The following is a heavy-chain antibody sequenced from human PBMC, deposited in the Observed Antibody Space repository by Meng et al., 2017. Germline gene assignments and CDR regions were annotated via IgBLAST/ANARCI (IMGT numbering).Heavy chain of an antibody. J-gene: IGHJ2*01. CDR3: ARGRSGTWPWYFDL. Sequence: QVELAEGGAGLLKPSETLSLTCAVYGGSFSGYYWSWIRQTPGKGLEWIGEINHSGSTNYNPSLKSRVTISVDTSKNQFSLKLSSVTAADTAVYYCARGRSGTWPWYFDLWGRGTLVTVSS. V-gene: IGHV4-34*01. CDR1: GGSFSGYY. CDR2: INHSGST. D-gene: IGHD1-1*01.